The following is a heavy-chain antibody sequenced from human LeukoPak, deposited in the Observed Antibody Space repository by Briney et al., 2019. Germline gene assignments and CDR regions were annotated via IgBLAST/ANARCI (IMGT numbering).Heavy chain of an antibody. J-gene: IGHJ4*02. CDR1: GYTFTDYY. Sequence: VASVKVSCKASGYTFTDYYIHWVRQTPGQGLEWMGWINTNRGGTKYGQKVEGRVTMTRDTSSSTSYMDLSRLTSDDTAVYYCARGSGIAVPEATRAFDFWGQGPLVTVSS. V-gene: IGHV1-2*02. D-gene: IGHD6-19*01. CDR3: ARGSGIAVPEATRAFDF. CDR2: INTNRGGT.